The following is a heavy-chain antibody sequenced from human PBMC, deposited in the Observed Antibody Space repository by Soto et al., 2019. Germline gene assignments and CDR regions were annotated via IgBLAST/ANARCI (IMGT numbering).Heavy chain of an antibody. V-gene: IGHV1-8*01. CDR1: GYTFTSYD. CDR2: MNPNSGNT. CDR3: ASFAYYDFWSGYYTGI. D-gene: IGHD3-3*01. J-gene: IGHJ4*02. Sequence: ASVKVSCKASGYTFTSYDINWVRQATGQGLEWVGWMNPNSGNTGYAQKFQGRVTMTRNTSISTAYMELSSLRSEDTAVYYCASFAYYDFWSGYYTGIWGQGTLVTVSS.